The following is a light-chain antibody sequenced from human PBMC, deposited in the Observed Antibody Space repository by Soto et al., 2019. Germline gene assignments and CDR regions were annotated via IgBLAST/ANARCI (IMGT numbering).Light chain of an antibody. J-gene: IGKJ4*01. CDR1: QNVGGY. V-gene: IGKV3-11*01. CDR3: QQRNSWPLT. Sequence: EIVLTQSPATLSLSPGERATLSCRASQNVGGYLAWYQQKPGQAPRLLISDASNRAAGIPARFSGIGSGTDFTLTISSLEPEDFAVYYCQQRNSWPLTLGGGTKVEIK. CDR2: DAS.